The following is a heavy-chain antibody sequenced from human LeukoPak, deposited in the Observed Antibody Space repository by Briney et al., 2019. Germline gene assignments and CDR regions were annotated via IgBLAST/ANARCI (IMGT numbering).Heavy chain of an antibody. Sequence: ASVKVSCKASGYTFTGYYMHWVRQAPGQGLEWMGWINPNSGGTNYAQKFQGRVTMTRDTSISTAYMELSRLRSDDTAVYYCARYCSSTSCYGSGSYFDYWGQGTLVTVSS. D-gene: IGHD2-2*01. CDR2: INPNSGGT. J-gene: IGHJ4*02. CDR1: GYTFTGYY. V-gene: IGHV1-2*02. CDR3: ARYCSSTSCYGSGSYFDY.